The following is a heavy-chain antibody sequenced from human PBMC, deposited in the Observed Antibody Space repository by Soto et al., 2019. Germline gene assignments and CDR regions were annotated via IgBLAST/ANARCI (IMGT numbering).Heavy chain of an antibody. J-gene: IGHJ6*02. V-gene: IGHV3-53*01. CDR2: IYSGGST. Sequence: GGSLRLSCAASGFTVSSNYMSWVRQAPGKGPEWVSVIYSGGSTYYADSVKGRFTISRDNSKNTLYLQMNSLRAEDTAVYYCARDLPSYSGSYYYYYGMDVWGQGTTVTVSS. D-gene: IGHD1-26*01. CDR3: ARDLPSYSGSYYYYYGMDV. CDR1: GFTVSSNY.